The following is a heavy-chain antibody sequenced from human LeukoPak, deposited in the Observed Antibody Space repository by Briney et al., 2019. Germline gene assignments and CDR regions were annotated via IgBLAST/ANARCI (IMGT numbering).Heavy chain of an antibody. CDR1: GFTFSSNA. V-gene: IGHV3-23*01. CDR2: ISGSGSNT. Sequence: HPGGSLRLSCAASGFTFSSNAMSWVRQAPGKGLEWVSGISGSGSNTYYADSVKGRFTISRDNAKNSLYLQMNSLRAEDTAVYYCARDALYGGTMVRGARSGFDYWGQGTLVTVSS. CDR3: ARDALYGGTMVRGARSGFDY. D-gene: IGHD3-10*01. J-gene: IGHJ4*02.